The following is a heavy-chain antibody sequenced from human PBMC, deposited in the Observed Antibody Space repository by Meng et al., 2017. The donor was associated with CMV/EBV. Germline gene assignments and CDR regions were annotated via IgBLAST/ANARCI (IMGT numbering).Heavy chain of an antibody. CDR3: ARDGKSIVGATHFDY. J-gene: IGHJ4*02. V-gene: IGHV1-69*01. CDR1: GGPFSSYA. Sequence: SGGPFSSYAISWVRQAPGQGLEWMGGLIPIFGTANYAQKFQGRVTITADESTSTAYMELSSLRSEDTAVYYCARDGKSIVGATHFDYWGQGTLVTVSS. CDR2: LIPIFGTA. D-gene: IGHD1-26*01.